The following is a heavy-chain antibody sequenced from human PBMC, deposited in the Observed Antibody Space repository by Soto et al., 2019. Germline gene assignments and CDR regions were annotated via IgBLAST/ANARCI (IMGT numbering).Heavy chain of an antibody. Sequence: PGGSLRLSCAASGFIVSSNYMSWVRQAPGKGLEWVSVIYSGGSTYYADSVKGRFTISRDNSENTLYLQMNSLRAEDTAVYYCARSGYSYGPFDYWGQGTLVTVSS. CDR1: GFIVSSNY. V-gene: IGHV3-66*01. CDR2: IYSGGST. J-gene: IGHJ4*02. D-gene: IGHD5-18*01. CDR3: ARSGYSYGPFDY.